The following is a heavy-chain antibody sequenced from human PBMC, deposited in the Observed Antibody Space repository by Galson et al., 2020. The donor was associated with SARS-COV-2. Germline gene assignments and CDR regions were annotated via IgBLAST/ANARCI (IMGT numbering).Heavy chain of an antibody. CDR2: ISAYNGNP. D-gene: IGHD3-3*01. CDR1: GYTFTSYG. Sequence: ASVKVSCKASGYTFTSYGISWVRQAPGQGLEWMGWISAYNGNPNYAQKLQGRVTMTTDTSTSTAYMELRSLRSDDTAVYYCARDSRTYDFWSGYFIPMDVWGQGTTVTVSS. V-gene: IGHV1-18*01. J-gene: IGHJ6*02. CDR3: ARDSRTYDFWSGYFIPMDV.